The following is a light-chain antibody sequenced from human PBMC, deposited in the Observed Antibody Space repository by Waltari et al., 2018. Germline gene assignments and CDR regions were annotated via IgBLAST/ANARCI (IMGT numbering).Light chain of an antibody. J-gene: IGLJ1*01. Sequence: GNSNNICNQGALWLQQHQGRPPKRLSYRNNNRPSGISERFSAYRSGNTASLTITELQPEDEADYYCATWNISLNSHLFGTGTKVTVL. V-gene: IGLV10-54*04. CDR1: SNNICNQG. CDR3: ATWNISLNSHL. CDR2: RNN.